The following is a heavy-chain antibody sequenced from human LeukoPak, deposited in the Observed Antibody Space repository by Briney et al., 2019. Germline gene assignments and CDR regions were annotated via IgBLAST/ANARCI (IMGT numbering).Heavy chain of an antibody. J-gene: IGHJ4*02. CDR1: GYTFTSYG. CDR3: ASRVYSGYEGGFDY. D-gene: IGHD5-12*01. V-gene: IGHV1-18*01. Sequence: ASVKVSCTASGYTFTSYGISWVRQAPGQGLEWMGWISAYNGNTNYAQKLQGRVTMTTDTSTSTAYMELRSLRSDDTAVYYCASRVYSGYEGGFDYWGQGTLVTVSS. CDR2: ISAYNGNT.